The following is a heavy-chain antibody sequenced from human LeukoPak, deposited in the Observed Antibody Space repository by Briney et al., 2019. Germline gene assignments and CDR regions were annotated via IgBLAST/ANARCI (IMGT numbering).Heavy chain of an antibody. CDR3: TTDLRWELPPTDY. J-gene: IGHJ4*02. Sequence: PGGSLRLSCAASGFTFSNAWMSWVRQAPGKGLEWVGRIKSKTDDEIAEYAAPVKGRFTISRDDSKNTLYLQMNSLKTEDTGVYYCTTDLRWELPPTDYWGQGTLVTVSS. D-gene: IGHD1-26*01. CDR2: IKSKTDDEIA. V-gene: IGHV3-15*01. CDR1: GFTFSNAW.